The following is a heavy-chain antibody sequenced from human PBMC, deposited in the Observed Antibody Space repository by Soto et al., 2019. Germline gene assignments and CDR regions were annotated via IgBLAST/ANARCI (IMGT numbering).Heavy chain of an antibody. J-gene: IGHJ3*02. Sequence: QVQLVESGGGVVQPGRSLRLSCAASGFTFSHYGMNWVRQAPGKGLEWVALISYDGSHKHYEDSVKGRFTISRDNSDNTLYLQMSSLTTEDTAVYYCAKGIVLGYCTGGSCYGDAFDIWGQGTMVTVSS. CDR1: GFTFSHYG. V-gene: IGHV3-30*18. CDR3: AKGIVLGYCTGGSCYGDAFDI. D-gene: IGHD2-15*01. CDR2: ISYDGSHK.